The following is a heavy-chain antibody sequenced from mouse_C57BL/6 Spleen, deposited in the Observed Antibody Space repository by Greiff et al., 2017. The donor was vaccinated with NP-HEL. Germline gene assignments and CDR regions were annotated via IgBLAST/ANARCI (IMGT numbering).Heavy chain of an antibody. J-gene: IGHJ3*01. CDR1: GYTFTSYW. D-gene: IGHD1-1*01. Sequence: QVQLQQPGAELVKPGASVKMSCKASGYTFTSYWITWVKQRPGQGLEWIGDIYPGSGSTNYNEKFKSKATLTVDTSSSTAYMQLSSLTSEDSAVYYCARGGTDYARAWFAYWGQGTLVTVSA. V-gene: IGHV1-55*01. CDR2: IYPGSGST. CDR3: ARGGTDYARAWFAY.